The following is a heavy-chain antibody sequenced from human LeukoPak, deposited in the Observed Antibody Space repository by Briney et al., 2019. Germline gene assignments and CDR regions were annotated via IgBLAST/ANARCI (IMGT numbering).Heavy chain of an antibody. D-gene: IGHD5-18*01. Sequence: GGSLRLSCAASGFTFSSYGMHWVRQAPGKGLEWVAVISYDGSNKYYADSVKGRFTISRDNSKNTLYLQMNSLRAEDTAVYYCARHVDTAMAPYYFDYWGQGTLVTISS. CDR2: ISYDGSNK. CDR1: GFTFSSYG. V-gene: IGHV3-30*03. J-gene: IGHJ4*02. CDR3: ARHVDTAMAPYYFDY.